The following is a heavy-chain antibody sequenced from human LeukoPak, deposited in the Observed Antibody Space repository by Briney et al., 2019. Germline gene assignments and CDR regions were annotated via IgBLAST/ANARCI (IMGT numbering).Heavy chain of an antibody. CDR1: GYTFTSYA. D-gene: IGHD3-10*01. V-gene: IGHV1-3*01. CDR3: ASHPYGSGGVGYYYYYMDV. J-gene: IGHJ6*03. CDR2: INAGNGNT. Sequence: ASVKVSCKASGYTFTSYAMHWVRQAPGQRLEWMGWINAGNGNTKYSQKFQGRVTMTRDTSISTAYMELSRLRSDDTAVYYCASHPYGSGGVGYYYYYMDVWGKGTTVTVSS.